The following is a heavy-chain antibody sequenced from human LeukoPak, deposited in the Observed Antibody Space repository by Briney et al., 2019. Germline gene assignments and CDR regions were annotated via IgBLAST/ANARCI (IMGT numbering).Heavy chain of an antibody. V-gene: IGHV1-69*05. D-gene: IGHD3-22*01. CDR2: IIPIFGAA. CDR1: GGTFISYA. J-gene: IGHJ4*02. Sequence: SVKVSCKASGGTFISYAISWVRQAPGQGLEWMGGIIPIFGAANSAQKFQGRVTITTDESTSTAYMELSSLRSEDTAVYYCARGLLNYDSSGYHGEFDYWGQGTLVTVSS. CDR3: ARGLLNYDSSGYHGEFDY.